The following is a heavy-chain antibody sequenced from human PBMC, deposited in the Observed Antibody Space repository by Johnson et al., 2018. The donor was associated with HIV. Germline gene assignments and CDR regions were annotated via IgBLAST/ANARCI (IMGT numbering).Heavy chain of an antibody. V-gene: IGHV3-30-3*01. J-gene: IGHJ3*02. CDR2: ISYDGSNK. CDR1: GFTFSIYA. D-gene: IGHD6-13*01. Sequence: VQLVESGGGVVQPGRSLRLSCAASGFTFSIYAMYWVRQAPGKGLEWVAVISYDGSNKYYAASVKGRFTISRDNSKNTLYLQMNSLRAEDTAVYYCARSAAAWVGGMAFDIWGQGTMVTVSS. CDR3: ARSAAAWVGGMAFDI.